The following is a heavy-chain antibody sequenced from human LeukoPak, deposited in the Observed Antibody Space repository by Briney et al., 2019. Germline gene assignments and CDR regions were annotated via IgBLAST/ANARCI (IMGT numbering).Heavy chain of an antibody. CDR2: INAGNGNT. CDR3: ARDRGVTMVRGVIDSFDY. CDR1: GYTFTNYA. D-gene: IGHD3-10*01. J-gene: IGHJ4*02. V-gene: IGHV1-3*01. Sequence: ASAKVSCKASGYTFTNYAMQWVRQAPGQRLEWMGWINAGNGNTKYSQKIQGRVTINRDTSASIAYMKLSSLRSEDTAVYYCARDRGVTMVRGVIDSFDYWGQGTLVTVSS.